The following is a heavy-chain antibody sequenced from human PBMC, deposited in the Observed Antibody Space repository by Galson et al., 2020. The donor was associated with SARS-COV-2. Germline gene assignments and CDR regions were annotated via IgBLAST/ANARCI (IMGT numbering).Heavy chain of an antibody. CDR2: INHRGST. J-gene: IGHJ4*02. CDR3: ARGTRDITMIVVVMTAVSCHFDL. V-gene: IGHV4-34*01. Sequence: SQASETLSLTCAVYGGSFSDYYWSWIRQPPGRGLEWIGEINHRGSTSYNPSLESRARISLDASKKQFSLKLTSVTAADSGLYYCARGTRDITMIVVVMTAVSCHFDLWGQGSLVTVSS. CDR1: GGSFSDYY. D-gene: IGHD3-22*01.